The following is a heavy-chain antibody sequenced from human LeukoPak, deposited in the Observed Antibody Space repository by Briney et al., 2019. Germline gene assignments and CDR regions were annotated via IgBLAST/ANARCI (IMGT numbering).Heavy chain of an antibody. CDR3: ARDHCSANSCYADYYNGLDV. J-gene: IGHJ6*02. V-gene: IGHV1-2*02. Sequence: ASVKVSCKASGYTFTAYYLQWVRLAPGQGLEWMGWINPKSGGTEYPQRFQGRVTMTRDTSISTAYMELSRLRSDDTAVYYCARDHCSANSCYADYYNGLDVWGQGTTVTVSS. CDR1: GYTFTAYY. D-gene: IGHD2-2*01. CDR2: INPKSGGT.